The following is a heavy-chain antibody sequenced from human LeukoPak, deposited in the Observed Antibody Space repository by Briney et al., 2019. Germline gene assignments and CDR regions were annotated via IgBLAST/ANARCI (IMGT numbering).Heavy chain of an antibody. Sequence: ASVKVSCKASGYTFNTYGITWVRQAPGQGLEWMGWISGYSGNANYEQKLQGRVTMTTDTSTSTAYMELRRLRSDDTAVYYCARDPPGYYYYMDVWGKGTTVTVSS. CDR3: ARDPPGYYYYMDV. CDR2: ISGYSGNA. V-gene: IGHV1-18*01. CDR1: GYTFNTYG. J-gene: IGHJ6*03.